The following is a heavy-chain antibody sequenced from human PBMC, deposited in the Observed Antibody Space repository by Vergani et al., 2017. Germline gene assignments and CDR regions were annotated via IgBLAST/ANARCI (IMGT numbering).Heavy chain of an antibody. CDR3: ARQSPGSGWSPGDFDD. V-gene: IGHV4-61*02. CDR1: GGSISSGSYY. Sequence: QVQLQESGPGLVKPSQTLSLTCTVSGGSISSGSYYWSWIRQPAGKGLEWIGLIYTSGSTNYNPSLKSRVAISVDTSKNQFSLKVTSVTAADTAVYFCARQSPGSGWSPGDFDDWGQGILVTVSS. CDR2: IYTSGST. D-gene: IGHD6-19*01. J-gene: IGHJ4*02.